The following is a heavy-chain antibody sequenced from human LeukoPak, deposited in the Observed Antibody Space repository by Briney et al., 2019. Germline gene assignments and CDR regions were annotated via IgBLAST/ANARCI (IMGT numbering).Heavy chain of an antibody. CDR3: ARDPYYDILTGYAGGYFDY. CDR2: IRYDGSNK. Sequence: GGSLRLSCAASGFTFSSYGMHWVRQAPGKGLEWVAVIRYDGSNKYYADSVKGRFTISRDNSKNTLYLQMNSLRAEDTAVYYCARDPYYDILTGYAGGYFDYWGQGTLVTVSS. CDR1: GFTFSSYG. D-gene: IGHD3-9*01. J-gene: IGHJ4*02. V-gene: IGHV3-30*02.